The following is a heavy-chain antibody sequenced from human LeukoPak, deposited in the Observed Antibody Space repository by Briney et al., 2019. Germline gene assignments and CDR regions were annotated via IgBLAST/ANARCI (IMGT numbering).Heavy chain of an antibody. Sequence: PGGSLRLSCAASGFTFSTYAMHWXRQAPGKGLEXXXSISSDXGNTYYAXSVKGRFTISGDNSNNRLYRQMGRLRAEDMAVYYCARSNNIVGATYFDYWGQGTLVTVSS. V-gene: IGHV3-64*01. D-gene: IGHD1-26*01. J-gene: IGHJ4*02. CDR3: ARSNNIVGATYFDY. CDR1: GFTFSTYA. CDR2: ISSDXGNT.